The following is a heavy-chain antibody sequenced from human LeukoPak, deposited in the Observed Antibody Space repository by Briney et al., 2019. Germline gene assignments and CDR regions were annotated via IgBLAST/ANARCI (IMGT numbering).Heavy chain of an antibody. J-gene: IGHJ6*03. CDR3: ASYYGSGSYYTPGYYYYYYMDV. Sequence: SVKVSCKASGYTFTGYYMHWVRQAPGQGLEWMGGIIPIFGTANYAQKFQGRVTITADKSTSTAYMELSSLRSEDTAVYYCASYYGSGSYYTPGYYYYYYMDVWGKGTTVTVSS. CDR2: IIPIFGTA. D-gene: IGHD3-10*01. V-gene: IGHV1-69*06. CDR1: GYTFTGYY.